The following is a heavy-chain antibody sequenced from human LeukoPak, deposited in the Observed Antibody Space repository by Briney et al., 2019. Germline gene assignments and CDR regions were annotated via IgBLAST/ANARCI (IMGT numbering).Heavy chain of an antibody. CDR1: GGSISSYY. V-gene: IGHV4-59*01. D-gene: IGHD5-12*01. CDR3: ARDGYRGIDY. CDR2: IYYSGST. J-gene: IGHJ4*02. Sequence: SETLSLTCTVSGGSISSYYWSWIRQPPGKGLEWIGYIYYSGSTNYNPSLKSRITISVDTSKIQFSLKLSSVTAADTAVYYCARDGYRGIDYWGQGTLVTVSS.